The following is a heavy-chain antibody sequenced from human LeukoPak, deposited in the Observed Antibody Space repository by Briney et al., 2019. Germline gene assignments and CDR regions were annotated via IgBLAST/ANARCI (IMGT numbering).Heavy chain of an antibody. Sequence: SETLSLTCAVSGGSFSGYYWNWIRQPPGNGLEWIGEINPSGGTNYSPSLKSRVTISVNTSTNQFSLKLSSVTAADTAVYYCASYRNENHYDFWSGYYSYNWFDPWGQGTLVTVSS. D-gene: IGHD3-3*01. CDR1: GGSFSGYY. CDR2: INPSGGT. CDR3: ASYRNENHYDFWSGYYSYNWFDP. V-gene: IGHV4-34*01. J-gene: IGHJ5*02.